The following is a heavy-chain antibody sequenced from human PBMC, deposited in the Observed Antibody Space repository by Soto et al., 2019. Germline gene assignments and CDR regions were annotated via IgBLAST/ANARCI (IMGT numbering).Heavy chain of an antibody. CDR1: GGSFSGYY. V-gene: IGHV4-34*01. CDR3: AREIRKDIVLMVYAPEPDY. CDR2: INHSGST. Sequence: SETLSLTCAVYGGSFSGYYWSWIRQPPGKGLEWIGEINHSGSTNYKPSLKSRVTISVDTSKNQFSLKLSSVTAADTAVYYCAREIRKDIVLMVYAPEPDYWGQGTLVTVSS. D-gene: IGHD2-8*01. J-gene: IGHJ4*02.